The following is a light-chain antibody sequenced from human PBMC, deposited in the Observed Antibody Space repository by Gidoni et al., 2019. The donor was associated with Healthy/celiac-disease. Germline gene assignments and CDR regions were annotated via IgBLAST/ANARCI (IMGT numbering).Light chain of an antibody. CDR3: QQYNSYSLT. Sequence: DIHLTHSPSTLSASVGDRVTITCRASQSISSWLAWYQQKPGKAPKLLIYKASSLESGVPSRFSGSGSGTELTLTISSLQPDDFATYYCQQYNSYSLTFXGXTKVEIK. J-gene: IGKJ4*01. CDR1: QSISSW. CDR2: KAS. V-gene: IGKV1-5*03.